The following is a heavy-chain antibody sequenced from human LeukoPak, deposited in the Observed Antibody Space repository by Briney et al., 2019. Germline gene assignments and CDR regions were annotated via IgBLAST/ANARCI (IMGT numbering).Heavy chain of an antibody. D-gene: IGHD3-10*01. CDR1: GFTFSSYG. CDR3: AKDRPSGEIDY. Sequence: PGRSLRLSCAASGFTFSSYGMHWVRQAPGKGLEWVAVISYDGSNKYYADSVKGRFTISRDNSKNTLYLQMNSLRAEDTAVYYCAKDRPSGEIDYWGQGTLVTVSS. CDR2: ISYDGSNK. V-gene: IGHV3-30*18. J-gene: IGHJ4*02.